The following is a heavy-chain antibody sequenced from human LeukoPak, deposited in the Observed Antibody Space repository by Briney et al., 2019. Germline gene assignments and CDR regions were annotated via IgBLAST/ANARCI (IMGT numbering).Heavy chain of an antibody. V-gene: IGHV4-4*07. CDR2: IYTSGST. J-gene: IGHJ6*03. CDR3: ARGIVVVAQLGFYFYYMDV. CDR1: GGSISSYY. Sequence: SETLSLTCTVSGGSISSYYWSWLRQPAGKGLEWIGRIYTSGSTNYNPSLKSRVTISVDTSKNQFSLKLSSVTAADTAVYYCARGIVVVAQLGFYFYYMDVWGKGTTVTISS. D-gene: IGHD2-15*01.